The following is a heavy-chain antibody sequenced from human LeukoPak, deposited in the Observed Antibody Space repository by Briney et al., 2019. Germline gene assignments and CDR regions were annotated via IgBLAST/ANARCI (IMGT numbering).Heavy chain of an antibody. CDR2: IYPGDSDT. CDR3: ARWDGYSSGRIDY. D-gene: IGHD6-19*01. Sequence: GEPLQISCKGFGYVFSSNWITWVRQLPGKGLEWMGIIYPGDSDTRYSPSFQGQVTISADKSTSTAYLQWSSLKASDTAMYYCARWDGYSSGRIDYWGQGTLVTVSS. V-gene: IGHV5-51*01. J-gene: IGHJ4*02. CDR1: GYVFSSNW.